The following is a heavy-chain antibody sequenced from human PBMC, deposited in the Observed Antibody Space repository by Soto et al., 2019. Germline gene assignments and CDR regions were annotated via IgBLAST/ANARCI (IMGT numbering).Heavy chain of an antibody. J-gene: IGHJ6*02. CDR1: GLTFSDYA. Sequence: GGSLRLSCAASGLTFSDYAMSWVRQAPGKGLEWVSGISGSGGSTYYSDSVKGRFTISRDSARKSLYLQLNSLRAEDTAVYYCAGIYRYDFMDVWGQRTTVTVSS. D-gene: IGHD3-16*01. CDR3: AGIYRYDFMDV. V-gene: IGHV3-23*01. CDR2: ISGSGGST.